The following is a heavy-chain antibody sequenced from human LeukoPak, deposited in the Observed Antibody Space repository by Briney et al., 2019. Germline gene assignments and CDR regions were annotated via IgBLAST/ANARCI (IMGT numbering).Heavy chain of an antibody. J-gene: IGHJ6*02. CDR1: GGSISSYY. V-gene: IGHV4-4*07. Sequence: SETLSLTCTVSGGSISSYYWSWLRQPAGKGLEWIGGIYTSGSTNYNPSLKSRVTMSVDTSKNQFSLKLSSVTAADTAVYYCARDYYYYGMDVWGQGTTVTVSS. CDR2: IYTSGST. CDR3: ARDYYYYGMDV.